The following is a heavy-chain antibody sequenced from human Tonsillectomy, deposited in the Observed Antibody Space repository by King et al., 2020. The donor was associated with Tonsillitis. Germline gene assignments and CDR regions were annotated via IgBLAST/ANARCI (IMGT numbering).Heavy chain of an antibody. V-gene: IGHV4-31*03. Sequence: VQLQESGPGLVKPSQTLSLTCSVSGVSISSGGYYWSWIRQHPGKGLEWIGYVYYTGATYYTPSLRGRVTMSIDPSKNQLSLNVNSVTGAYTAVYYCARDREATCSGGSCTLGWFDPWGQGTLVTVSS. CDR1: GVSISSGGYY. CDR2: VYYTGAT. D-gene: IGHD2-15*01. CDR3: ARDREATCSGGSCTLGWFDP. J-gene: IGHJ5*02.